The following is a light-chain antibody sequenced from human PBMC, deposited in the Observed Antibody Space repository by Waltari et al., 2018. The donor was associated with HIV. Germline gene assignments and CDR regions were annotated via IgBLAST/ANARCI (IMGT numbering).Light chain of an antibody. V-gene: IGKV1-12*01. Sequence: DLQLTRSRSYVSASVGDTVPVTCRASQDISRSLAWYQQKPGKAPELLIFAASTLQSGVSSRFSGSGSGTSFTLTINTLRTEDFATYYCQQADSLPLTFGGGTKVEI. CDR2: AAS. CDR1: QDISRS. J-gene: IGKJ4*01. CDR3: QQADSLPLT.